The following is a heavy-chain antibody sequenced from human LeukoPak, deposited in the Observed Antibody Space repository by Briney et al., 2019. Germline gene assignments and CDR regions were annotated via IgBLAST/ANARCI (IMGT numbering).Heavy chain of an antibody. CDR3: LQFAY. J-gene: IGHJ4*02. D-gene: IGHD3-10*01. CDR1: GFTIYSNY. V-gene: IGHV3-66*01. CDR2: IHNDDRT. Sequence: GGSLRLSCTASGFTIYSNYISWVRRAPGKGLEWVSIIHNDDRTYYADSVKGRFTISRDNSKNTVYLQMNSLRVEDTAVYYCLQFAYWDQGTLVTVSS.